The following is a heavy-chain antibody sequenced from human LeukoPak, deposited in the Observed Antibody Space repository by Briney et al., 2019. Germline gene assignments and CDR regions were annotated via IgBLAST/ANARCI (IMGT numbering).Heavy chain of an antibody. Sequence: SQTLSLTCTVSGGSISSNFYYWSWIRQHPGKGLEWIGYISHSGSTYYNPSLKSRVTISVDTSKNQFSLKLRSVTAAVTAVYYCGGGGSCSTGSCYKLLFDYWGQGTLVTVSS. J-gene: IGHJ4*02. CDR1: GGSISSNFYY. CDR2: ISHSGST. CDR3: GGGGSCSTGSCYKLLFDY. D-gene: IGHD2-2*02. V-gene: IGHV4-31*03.